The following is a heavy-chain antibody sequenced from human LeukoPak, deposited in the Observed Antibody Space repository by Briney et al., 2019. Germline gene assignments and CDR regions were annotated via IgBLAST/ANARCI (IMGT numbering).Heavy chain of an antibody. D-gene: IGHD2-15*01. V-gene: IGHV3-30*04. CDR2: ISYYGWNK. CDR3: ARETMYCSGGSCSSGYYYYGMDV. Sequence: GGPLTLSCTVSGYTLSSYAMLWVRESTGKGLEGVAGISYYGWNKHYADSVKGRFTISRDNSKNTLYLQMNSLRAEDTAVYYCARETMYCSGGSCSSGYYYYGMDVWGQGTTVTVSS. J-gene: IGHJ6*02. CDR1: GYTLSSYA.